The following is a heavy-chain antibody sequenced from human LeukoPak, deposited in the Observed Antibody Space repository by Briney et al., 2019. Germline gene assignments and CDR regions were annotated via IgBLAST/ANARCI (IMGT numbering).Heavy chain of an antibody. CDR2: TRNRANSYTT. CDR3: ARVSSVVSDY. Sequence: GGSLRLSCAASGLSVSSNYMSWVRQAPGKGLEWVGRTRNRANSYTTEYAASVKGRFTISRDDSKNSLYLQMNSLKTEDTAVYYCARVSSVVSDYWGQGTLVTVSS. D-gene: IGHD4-23*01. CDR1: GLSVSSNY. V-gene: IGHV3-72*01. J-gene: IGHJ4*02.